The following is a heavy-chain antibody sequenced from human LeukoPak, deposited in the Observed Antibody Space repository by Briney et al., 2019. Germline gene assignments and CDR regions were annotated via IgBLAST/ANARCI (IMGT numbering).Heavy chain of an antibody. CDR3: VRDRLRIFGVVTYMFDY. D-gene: IGHD3-3*01. CDR1: GFTFSDYY. J-gene: IGHJ4*02. Sequence: GGSLRLSCVASGFTFSDYYMSWIRQAPGKGLEWVSYISSSGSTIYYADSVKGRFTISRDNAKNSLYLQMNSLRAEDTAVYYCVRDRLRIFGVVTYMFDYWGQGTLVTVSS. CDR2: ISSSGSTI. V-gene: IGHV3-11*01.